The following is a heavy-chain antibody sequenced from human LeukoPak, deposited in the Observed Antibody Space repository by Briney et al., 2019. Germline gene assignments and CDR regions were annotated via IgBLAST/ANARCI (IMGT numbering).Heavy chain of an antibody. D-gene: IGHD3-22*01. V-gene: IGHV3-23*01. CDR1: GFTFSSYA. J-gene: IGHJ2*01. CDR3: AKAGYYYDSSGYYYDRSRYFDL. Sequence: GGSLRLSCAASGFTFSSYAMSWVRQAPGKGLEWVSAISGSGGSTYYADSAKGRFTISRDNSKNTLYLQMNSLRAEDTAVYYCAKAGYYYDSSGYYYDRSRYFDLWGRGTLVTVSS. CDR2: ISGSGGST.